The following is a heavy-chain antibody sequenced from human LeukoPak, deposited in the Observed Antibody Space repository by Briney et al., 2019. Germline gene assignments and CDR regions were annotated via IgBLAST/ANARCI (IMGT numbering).Heavy chain of an antibody. Sequence: ASVKVSCKASGYTFTGYYMHWVRQAPGQGLEWMGWISAYNGNTNYAQKLQGRVTMTTDTSTSTAYMELRSLRSDDTAVYYCARRSTTDYYDSSGYYSSYYYGMDVWGQGTTVTVSS. V-gene: IGHV1-18*04. D-gene: IGHD3-22*01. CDR2: ISAYNGNT. CDR1: GYTFTGYY. CDR3: ARRSTTDYYDSSGYYSSYYYGMDV. J-gene: IGHJ6*02.